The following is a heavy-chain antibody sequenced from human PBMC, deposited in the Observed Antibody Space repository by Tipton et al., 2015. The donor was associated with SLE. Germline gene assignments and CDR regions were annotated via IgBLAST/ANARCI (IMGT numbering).Heavy chain of an antibody. CDR1: GGSISSGSYY. CDR2: FYTSGST. J-gene: IGHJ4*02. D-gene: IGHD3-3*01. V-gene: IGHV4-61*02. Sequence: TLSLTCTVSGGSISSGSYYWSWIRQPAGKGLEWIGRFYTSGSTNYNPSLKSRVTISVDTSKNQFSLKLSSVTAADTAVYYCASARFLEWLPYFDYWGQGTLVTVSS. CDR3: ASARFLEWLPYFDY.